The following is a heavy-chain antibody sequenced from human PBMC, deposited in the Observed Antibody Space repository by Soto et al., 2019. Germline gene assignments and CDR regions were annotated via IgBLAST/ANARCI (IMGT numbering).Heavy chain of an antibody. V-gene: IGHV3-23*01. CDR1: GFTFSSYA. D-gene: IGHD3-3*01. CDR2: ISGSGGST. J-gene: IGHJ4*02. CDR3: AKGAAQDYDFWSGYGRFDY. Sequence: GGSLRLSCAASGFTFSSYAMSWVRQAPGKGLEWVSAISGSGGSTYYADSVKGRFTISRDNSKNTLYLQMNSLRAEDTAVYYCAKGAAQDYDFWSGYGRFDYWGQGTLVTVSS.